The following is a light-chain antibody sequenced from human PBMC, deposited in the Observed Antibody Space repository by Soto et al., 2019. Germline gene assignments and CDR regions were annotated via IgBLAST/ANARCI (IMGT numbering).Light chain of an antibody. V-gene: IGKV3-20*01. CDR3: QQYNNWTFS. J-gene: IGKJ5*01. Sequence: IVLTHSPGNLSLSPAESATLSCRASQSVSNDYLAWYQKKSGQDPRIFIHGASSRATGIPDRLSGSGSGTDFNLTISGLQSEDSAVYLCQQYNNWTFSFGQGTRLEIK. CDR2: GAS. CDR1: QSVSNDY.